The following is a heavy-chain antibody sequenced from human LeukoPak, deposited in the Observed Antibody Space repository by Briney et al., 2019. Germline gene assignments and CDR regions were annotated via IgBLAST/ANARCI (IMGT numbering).Heavy chain of an antibody. CDR2: MHFDINNI. D-gene: IGHD2-8*01. J-gene: IGHJ4*02. CDR1: GVTFINYV. V-gene: IGHV3-30*02. CDR3: PRDPSAHGQYVDY. Sequence: GGSLRLSCPGSGVTFINYVIQCFRQAPGNKLHGLAFMHFDINNIFYTDSVKGRFIIFMDISKDSLFLQMHTLSAKDTAVYYWPRDPSAHGQYVDYWGQGTLVNVSS.